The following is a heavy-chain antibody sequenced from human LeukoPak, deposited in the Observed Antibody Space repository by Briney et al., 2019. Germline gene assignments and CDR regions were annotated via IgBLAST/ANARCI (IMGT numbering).Heavy chain of an antibody. Sequence: SETLSLTCAVSGYSISGGYYWGWIRQPPGKGLEWIGSIYHSGSTYYNPSLKSRVTISVDTSKNQFSLKLSSVTAADTAVYYCARLPGYYDSSGSAYYFDYWGQGTLVTVSS. V-gene: IGHV4-38-2*01. D-gene: IGHD3-22*01. CDR3: ARLPGYYDSSGSAYYFDY. CDR2: IYHSGST. CDR1: GYSISGGYY. J-gene: IGHJ4*02.